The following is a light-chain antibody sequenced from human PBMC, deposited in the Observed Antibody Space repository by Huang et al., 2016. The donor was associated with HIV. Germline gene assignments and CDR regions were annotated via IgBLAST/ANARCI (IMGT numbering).Light chain of an antibody. CDR2: DAL. V-gene: IGKV3D-20*01. Sequence: EIVLTQSPATLSLSPGERVTLSCGASQSVPSNFLAWYQQRPGLAPRLLVYDALIRASCIPDRFSGSGSGTDFTLTISRLEPEDSGVYYCQQYGTSPRTFGQGTKLEVK. CDR1: QSVPSNF. CDR3: QQYGTSPRT. J-gene: IGKJ2*01.